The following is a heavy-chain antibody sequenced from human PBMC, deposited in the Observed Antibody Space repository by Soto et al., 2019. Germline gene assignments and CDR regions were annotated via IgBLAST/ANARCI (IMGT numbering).Heavy chain of an antibody. CDR2: ISGGDHTGT. CDR1: VFTCSSYA. Sequence: GPLRLSCPASVFTCSSYALSWVRQAPEKGLEWVSAISGGDHTGTYYADSVKGRFTVSRDNSKNTLFLQMNSLRAEDTGIYFCAKTLPKSGTAPYYYTLDVWGQGTTVTVSS. J-gene: IGHJ6*02. CDR3: AKTLPKSGTAPYYYTLDV. V-gene: IGHV3-23*01.